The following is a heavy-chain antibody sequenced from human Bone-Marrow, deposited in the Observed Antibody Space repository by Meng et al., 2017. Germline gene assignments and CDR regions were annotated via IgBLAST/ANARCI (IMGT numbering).Heavy chain of an antibody. Sequence: GGSLRLSCAASGFTFSSSWMSWVRQPPGKGLEWFSSISSSSSYIYYADSVKGRFTISRDNAKNSLYLQMNSLRAEDTAVYYCARVYYYYGSGSYYNWYAFDIWGQGTMVTVSS. J-gene: IGHJ3*02. CDR3: ARVYYYYGSGSYYNWYAFDI. D-gene: IGHD3-10*01. CDR2: ISSSSSYI. V-gene: IGHV3-21*01. CDR1: GFTFSSSW.